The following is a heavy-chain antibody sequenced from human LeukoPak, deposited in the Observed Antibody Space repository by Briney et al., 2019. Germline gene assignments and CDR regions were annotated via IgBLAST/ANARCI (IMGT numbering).Heavy chain of an antibody. D-gene: IGHD2-2*01. CDR2: INPNSGGT. Sequence: GASVKVSCKASGYTFTGYYMHWVRQAPGQGREWMGWINPNSGGTNYAQKFQGRVTMTRDTSISTAYMELSRLRSDDTAVYYCARGPYCSSTSCYMGYYYYMDVWGKGTTVTVSS. CDR3: ARGPYCSSTSCYMGYYYYMDV. V-gene: IGHV1-2*02. J-gene: IGHJ6*03. CDR1: GYTFTGYY.